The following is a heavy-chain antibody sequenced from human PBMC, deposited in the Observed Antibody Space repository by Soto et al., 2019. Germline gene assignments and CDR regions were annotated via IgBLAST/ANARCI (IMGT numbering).Heavy chain of an antibody. D-gene: IGHD3-10*01. Sequence: PSETLSLTCTVSGGSISSYYWSWIRQPPGKGLEWIGYIYYSGSTNYNPSLKNRVTISIDTSKTQFSLKLSSVTAADTAVYDCARHPRSSGRFQDWGQGTLVTVAS. J-gene: IGHJ4*02. V-gene: IGHV4-59*08. CDR1: GGSISSYY. CDR3: ARHPRSSGRFQD. CDR2: IYYSGST.